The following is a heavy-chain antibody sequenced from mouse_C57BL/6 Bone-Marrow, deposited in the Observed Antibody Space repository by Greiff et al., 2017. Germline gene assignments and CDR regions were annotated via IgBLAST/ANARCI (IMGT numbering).Heavy chain of an antibody. V-gene: IGHV1-81*01. CDR3: AGVGYYDYPYAMDY. J-gene: IGHJ4*01. CDR2: IYPRSGNP. CDR1: GYTFTSYG. Sequence: QVQLQQSGAELARPGASVKLSCKASGYTFTSYGISWVKQRTGQGLEWIGEIYPRSGNPYYNEKFKGKATLTAEKSSSQAYMERRRLTSEYSAVDFCAGVGYYDYPYAMDYWGQGTSVTVSS. D-gene: IGHD2-4*01.